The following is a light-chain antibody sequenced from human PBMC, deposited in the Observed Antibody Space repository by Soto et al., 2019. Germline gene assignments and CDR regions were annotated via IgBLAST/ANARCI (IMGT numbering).Light chain of an antibody. CDR3: GTWDNSLSAGV. CDR2: DNS. V-gene: IGLV1-51*01. Sequence: QSALTQPPSVSAAPGQKVTISCSGTTSNIGNNFVSWYQQLPGTAPKLLIYDNSQRPSGISDRFSGSKSGTSATLGITGLQTGDEADYYCGTWDNSLSAGVFGGGTKLTVL. CDR1: TSNIGNNF. J-gene: IGLJ3*02.